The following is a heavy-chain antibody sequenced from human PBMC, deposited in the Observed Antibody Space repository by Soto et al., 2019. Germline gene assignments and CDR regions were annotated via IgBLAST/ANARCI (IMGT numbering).Heavy chain of an antibody. CDR2: INHSGST. V-gene: IGHV4-34*01. CDR1: GGSFSGYY. CDR3: ARGGGIAARRGLFDY. J-gene: IGHJ4*02. Sequence: SETLSLTCAVYGGSFSGYYWSWIRQPPGKGLEWIGEINHSGSTNYNPSLKSRVTISVDTSKNQFSLKLSSVTAADTAVYYCARGGGIAARRGLFDYWGQGTLVTVSS. D-gene: IGHD6-6*01.